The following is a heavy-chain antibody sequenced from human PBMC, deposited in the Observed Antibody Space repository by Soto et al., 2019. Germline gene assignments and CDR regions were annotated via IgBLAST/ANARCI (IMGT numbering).Heavy chain of an antibody. D-gene: IGHD4-4*01. J-gene: IGHJ4*02. CDR1: GFTFSSYA. CDR2: ISGSGGST. V-gene: IGHV3-23*01. Sequence: EVQLLESGGGLVQPGGSLRLSCAASGFTFSSYAMGWVRQAPGKGLEWVSVISGSGGSTYYADSVKGRFTISRDNSENTLYLQMNSLRAEDTAVYYCAKDLYYSSDPPYYFDFWGQGTLVTVSS. CDR3: AKDLYYSSDPPYYFDF.